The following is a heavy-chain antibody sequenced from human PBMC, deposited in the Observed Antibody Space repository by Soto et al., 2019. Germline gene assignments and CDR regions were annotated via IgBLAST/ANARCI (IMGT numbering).Heavy chain of an antibody. J-gene: IGHJ6*02. V-gene: IGHV4-34*01. CDR2: INHSGST. Sequence: SETLSLTCAVSGGSISSGGYSWSWIRQPPGKGLEWIGEINHSGSTNYNPSLKSRVTISVDTSKNQFSLKLSSVTAADTAVYYCARDPLYYDILTGQGYYYYGMDVWGQGTTVTVS. CDR1: GGSISSGGYS. CDR3: ARDPLYYDILTGQGYYYYGMDV. D-gene: IGHD3-9*01.